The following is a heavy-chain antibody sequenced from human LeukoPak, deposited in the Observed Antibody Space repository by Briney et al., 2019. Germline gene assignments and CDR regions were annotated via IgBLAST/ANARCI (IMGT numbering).Heavy chain of an antibody. CDR2: ISGSGGST. CDR1: GFTFSSYA. Sequence: GGSLRLSCAASGFTFSSYAMSWVRQAPGKGLEWVSAISGSGGSTYYADSVKGRFTISRDNSKNTLYLQMNSLRAEDTAVYYCANNVPRFDWFPPGSVYWGQGTLVTVSS. J-gene: IGHJ4*02. V-gene: IGHV3-23*01. D-gene: IGHD3-9*01. CDR3: ANNVPRFDWFPPGSVY.